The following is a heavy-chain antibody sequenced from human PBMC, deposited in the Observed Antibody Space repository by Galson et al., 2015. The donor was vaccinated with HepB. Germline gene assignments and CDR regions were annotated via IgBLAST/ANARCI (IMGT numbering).Heavy chain of an antibody. CDR2: ISYDGSNK. CDR3: ARASGSGLIDY. Sequence: SLRLSCAASGFTFSSYGMHWVRQAPGKGLEWVAVISYDGSNKYYADSVKGRFTISRDNSKNTLYLQMNSLRAEDTAVYYCARASGSGLIDYWGQGTLVTVSS. J-gene: IGHJ4*02. D-gene: IGHD1-26*01. CDR1: GFTFSSYG. V-gene: IGHV3-30*03.